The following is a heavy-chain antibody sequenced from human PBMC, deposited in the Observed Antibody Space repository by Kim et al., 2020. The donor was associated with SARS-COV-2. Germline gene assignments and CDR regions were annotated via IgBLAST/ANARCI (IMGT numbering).Heavy chain of an antibody. CDR3: AKDVEWFEDNNWFDP. J-gene: IGHJ5*02. CDR1: GFTFSSHA. CDR2: ITGSGYDT. V-gene: IGHV3-23*01. Sequence: GGSLRLSCAASGFTFSSHAMSWVRQAPGKGLEWLSSITGSGYDTYYADSVKGRFTISRDNPKNTLFLQLNSLRADDTAVYHCAKDVEWFEDNNWFDPWGQGTLVTVSS. D-gene: IGHD3-10*01.